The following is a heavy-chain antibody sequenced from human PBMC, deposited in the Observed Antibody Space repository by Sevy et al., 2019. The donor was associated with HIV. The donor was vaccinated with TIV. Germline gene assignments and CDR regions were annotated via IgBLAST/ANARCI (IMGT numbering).Heavy chain of an antibody. J-gene: IGHJ4*02. CDR1: GFTVNDKY. CDR2: IFSSGST. D-gene: IGHD6-19*01. CDR3: VSLFLSYHSGWCYFDY. V-gene: IGHV3-66*02. Sequence: GGSLRLSCAISGFTVNDKYIIWVRQAPGKGLEWVSVIFSSGSTYYADSAKGRFTISRDNSKNIVDLQMNSVRAEDTAVDYCVSLFLSYHSGWCYFDYWGQGTLVTVSS.